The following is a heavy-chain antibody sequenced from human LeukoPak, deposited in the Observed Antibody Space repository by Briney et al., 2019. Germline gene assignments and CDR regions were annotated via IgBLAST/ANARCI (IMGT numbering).Heavy chain of an antibody. CDR3: AKDEGYCSSTSCHVGYFDY. D-gene: IGHD2-2*01. CDR1: GFTFSSYG. J-gene: IGHJ4*02. Sequence: GGSLRLSCAASGFTFSSYGMHWVRQAPGKGLEWVAFIRYDGSNKYYADSVKGRFTISRDNSKNTLYLQMNSLRAEDTAVYYCAKDEGYCSSTSCHVGYFDYWGQGTLVTVSS. V-gene: IGHV3-30*02. CDR2: IRYDGSNK.